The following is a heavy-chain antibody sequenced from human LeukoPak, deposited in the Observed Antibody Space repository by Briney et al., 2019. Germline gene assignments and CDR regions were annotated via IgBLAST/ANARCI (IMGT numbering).Heavy chain of an antibody. Sequence: GGPLRLSCAASGFTFSSYSMNWVRQAPGKGLEWVSRINSDGRSTNYADSVKGRFSISRDNAENTLYLQMNSLRVEDTAVYYCVRGADTGYSSDSWGQGTLVTVSS. V-gene: IGHV3-74*01. CDR1: GFTFSSYS. CDR3: VRGADTGYSSDS. D-gene: IGHD3-9*01. CDR2: INSDGRST. J-gene: IGHJ4*02.